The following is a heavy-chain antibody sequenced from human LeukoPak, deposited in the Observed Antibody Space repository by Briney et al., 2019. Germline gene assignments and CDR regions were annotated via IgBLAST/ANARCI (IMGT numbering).Heavy chain of an antibody. Sequence: SETLSLTCAVYGGSFSGYYWSWIRQPPGKGLEWIGEINHSGSTNYNPSLKSRVTISVDTSKNQFSLKLSSVTAADTAVHYCARRTDCGGDCYSPYYFDYWGQGTLVTVSS. V-gene: IGHV4-34*01. CDR3: ARRTDCGGDCYSPYYFDY. J-gene: IGHJ4*02. CDR1: GGSFSGYY. CDR2: INHSGST. D-gene: IGHD2-21*02.